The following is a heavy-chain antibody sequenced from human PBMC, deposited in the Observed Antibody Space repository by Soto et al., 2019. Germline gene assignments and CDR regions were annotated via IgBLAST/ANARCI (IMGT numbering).Heavy chain of an antibody. CDR1: GFTFSDYA. V-gene: IGHV3-30*18. CDR2: VYHDGRNT. CDR3: AKGGRQWLVTSDFNY. D-gene: IGHD6-19*01. J-gene: IGHJ4*02. Sequence: VQLVESGGGVVQPGRSLRLSSAASGFTFSDYAMHWVRQAPGKGLEWVAVVYHDGRNTHYADSVKGRFTISRDSFKNTVSLEMTSLRAEDTAVYYCAKGGRQWLVTSDFNYWGQGALVTVSS.